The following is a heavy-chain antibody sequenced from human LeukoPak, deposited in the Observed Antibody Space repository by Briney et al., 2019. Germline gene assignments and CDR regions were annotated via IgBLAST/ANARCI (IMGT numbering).Heavy chain of an antibody. J-gene: IGHJ4*02. CDR1: GYTFTNND. D-gene: IGHD1-1*01. CDR2: MHPNSDDT. CDR3: ARHFGTGDNFDY. Sequence: ASVKVSCKASGYTFTNNDIHWVRQATGQGLEWMGWMHPNSDDTGYAQKFQSRVTMTRNTSISTAYMELSSLRPEDTAVYYCARHFGTGDNFDYWGQGTLLIVSS. V-gene: IGHV1-8*01.